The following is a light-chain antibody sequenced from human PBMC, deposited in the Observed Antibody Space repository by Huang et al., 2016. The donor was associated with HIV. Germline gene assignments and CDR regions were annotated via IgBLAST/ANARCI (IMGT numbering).Light chain of an antibody. Sequence: EIVLTQSPGTLSLSPGESATLSCRASQSVSSSYLAWYQQKPGQAPRLLIYGASSRATGMPDRFSSGGSGTDFTLTISRLETEDFAVYYCQQYGSSPHTFGGGTKVEIK. CDR2: GAS. CDR3: QQYGSSPHT. J-gene: IGKJ4*01. V-gene: IGKV3-20*01. CDR1: QSVSSSY.